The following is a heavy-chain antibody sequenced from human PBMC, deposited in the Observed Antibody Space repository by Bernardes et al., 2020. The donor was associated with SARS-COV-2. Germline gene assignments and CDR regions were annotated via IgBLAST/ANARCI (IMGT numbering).Heavy chain of an antibody. CDR1: GGSLRDYY. CDR2: VNHSGDT. CDR3: ARGSTTVTTSGAFDT. D-gene: IGHD4-17*01. Sequence: SETLSLTCGVFGGSLRDYYWSWIRQSPGEGLEWIGEVNHSGDTNYNPSLWGRVTISADTSKNQLSLTLTSVTASDTAVYYCARGSTTVTTSGAFDTWGQGTLVVVSS. V-gene: IGHV4-34*01. J-gene: IGHJ3*02.